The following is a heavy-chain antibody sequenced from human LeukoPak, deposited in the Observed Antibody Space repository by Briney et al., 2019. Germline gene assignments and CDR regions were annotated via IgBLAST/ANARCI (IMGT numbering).Heavy chain of an antibody. D-gene: IGHD6-13*01. Sequence: PSETLSLTCTVSGGSISSYYWSWIRQPPGKGLEWIGYIYYSGSINYNPSLKSRVTISVDTSKNQFSLKVSSVTAADTAVYYCASRRTGYSSSWYGDYFDYWGQGTLVTVSS. CDR2: IYYSGSI. CDR3: ASRRTGYSSSWYGDYFDY. J-gene: IGHJ4*02. V-gene: IGHV4-59*01. CDR1: GGSISSYY.